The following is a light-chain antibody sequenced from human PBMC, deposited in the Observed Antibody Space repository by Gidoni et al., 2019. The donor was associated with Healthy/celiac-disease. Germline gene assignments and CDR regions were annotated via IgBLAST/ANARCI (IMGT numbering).Light chain of an antibody. V-gene: IGKV3-11*01. CDR1: QSVSSY. CDR3: LQVLT. Sequence: EIVLTQSPATLSLSPGERATLSCRASQSVSSYLAWYQQKPGQAPRLLIYDASNRATGIPARFSGSGSGTDFTLTISSLEPEDFAVYYCLQVLTFGGGTKVEIK. J-gene: IGKJ4*01. CDR2: DAS.